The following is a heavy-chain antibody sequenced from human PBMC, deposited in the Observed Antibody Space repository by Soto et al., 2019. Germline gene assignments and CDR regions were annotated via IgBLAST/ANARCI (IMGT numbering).Heavy chain of an antibody. CDR3: TTNFYSDYGMDV. V-gene: IGHV3-15*01. CDR1: GITFSKAW. Sequence: GGSLRLSCAAPGITFSKAWMKWVRQSPGKGLEWVGRIKSKSDGGTTDYAAPVKGRFTISRDDSKNTLCLQMNSLKTEDTAVYYCTTNFYSDYGMDVWGQGTTVTVSS. CDR2: IKSKSDGGTT. J-gene: IGHJ6*02. D-gene: IGHD4-4*01.